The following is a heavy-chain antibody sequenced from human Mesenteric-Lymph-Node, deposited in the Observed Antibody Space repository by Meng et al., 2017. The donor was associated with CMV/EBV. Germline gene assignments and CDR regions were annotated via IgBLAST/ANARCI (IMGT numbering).Heavy chain of an antibody. CDR3: ARQKCGGDCDMDV. V-gene: IGHV3-7*01. D-gene: IGHD2-21*01. Sequence: GGSLRLSCAASGFTFNNYWMNWVRQAPGKGLEWVANIKQDGGEKNYVDSVKGRFTISRDYAQNSLYLQMNSLRAEDTAVYYCARQKCGGDCDMDVWGQGTTVTVSS. J-gene: IGHJ6*02. CDR1: GFTFNNYW. CDR2: IKQDGGEK.